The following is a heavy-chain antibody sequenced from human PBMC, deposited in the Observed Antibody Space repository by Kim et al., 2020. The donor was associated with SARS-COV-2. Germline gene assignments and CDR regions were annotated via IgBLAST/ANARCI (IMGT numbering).Heavy chain of an antibody. CDR1: GGSISSRAYY. J-gene: IGHJ4*02. D-gene: IGHD1-1*01. CDR3: ARLPTDVATTGRPIDY. Sequence: SETLSLTCTVSGGSISSRAYYWGWIRQPPGKGLEWIGAVYNSGSTYYNPSLKSRVTVSADTSENRFSLKLTSLTAADTAFYYCARLPTDVATTGRPIDYWGQGTLVTVSS. CDR2: VYNSGST. V-gene: IGHV4-39*01.